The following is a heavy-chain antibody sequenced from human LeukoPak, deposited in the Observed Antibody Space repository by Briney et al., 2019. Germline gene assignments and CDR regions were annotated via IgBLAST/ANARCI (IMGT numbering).Heavy chain of an antibody. D-gene: IGHD4-17*01. CDR2: INPNSGGT. Sequence: ASVKVSCTASGYTFTGYYMHWVRQAPGQGLEWMGWINPNSGGTNYAQKFQGRVTMTRDTSISTAYMELSRLRSDDTAVYYCARVYGDYDWFDPWGQGTLVTASS. J-gene: IGHJ5*02. CDR3: ARVYGDYDWFDP. V-gene: IGHV1-2*02. CDR1: GYTFTGYY.